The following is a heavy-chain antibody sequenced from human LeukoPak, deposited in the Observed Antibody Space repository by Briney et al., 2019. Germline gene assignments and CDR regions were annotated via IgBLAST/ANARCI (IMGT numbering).Heavy chain of an antibody. Sequence: GGSLRLSCAASGFTFSDYYMSWIRQAPGKGLEWVSYISSSGSTIYYADSVKGRFTISRDNAKNSLYLQMNSLRAEDTAVYYCARDHTFNAGYSGYEEEVSYYYGMDVWGQGTTVTVSS. V-gene: IGHV3-11*01. D-gene: IGHD5-12*01. CDR1: GFTFSDYY. CDR3: ARDHTFNAGYSGYEEEVSYYYGMDV. J-gene: IGHJ6*02. CDR2: ISSSGSTI.